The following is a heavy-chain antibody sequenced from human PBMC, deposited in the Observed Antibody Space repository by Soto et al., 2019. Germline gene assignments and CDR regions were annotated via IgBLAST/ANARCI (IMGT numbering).Heavy chain of an antibody. Sequence: QVQLQESGPGLVKPSQTLSLTCTVSGGSISSGGYYWSWIRQHPGKGLEWIGYIYYSGSPYYNPSLKSRVTISADTSKNHFSLKLSSVTAADTAVYYCARVHPKDIVVVVAAALDAFDIWGQGTMVTVSS. J-gene: IGHJ3*02. CDR3: ARVHPKDIVVVVAAALDAFDI. D-gene: IGHD2-15*01. CDR2: IYYSGSP. CDR1: GGSISSGGYY. V-gene: IGHV4-31*03.